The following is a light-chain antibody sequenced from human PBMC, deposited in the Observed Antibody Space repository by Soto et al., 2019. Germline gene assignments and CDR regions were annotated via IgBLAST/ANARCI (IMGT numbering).Light chain of an antibody. CDR1: QSVSSSY. Sequence: EIVLTQSPGTLSFSPGERGTLSCRSSQSVSSSYLAWYQQKPGQAPRPLIYGASTRATGVPARFSGSGSGTEFTLTISSLQSEDFAVYYCQQYNNWPLTFGQGTKVDIK. V-gene: IGKV3-15*01. J-gene: IGKJ1*01. CDR3: QQYNNWPLT. CDR2: GAS.